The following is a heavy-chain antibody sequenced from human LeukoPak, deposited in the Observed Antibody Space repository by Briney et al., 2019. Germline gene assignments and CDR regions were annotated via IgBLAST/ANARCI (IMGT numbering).Heavy chain of an antibody. CDR1: GFTFSNYE. J-gene: IGHJ3*02. Sequence: GGSLRLSCAASGFTFSNYEMHWVRQAPGKGLEWVSYISSSGSDIYYADSVKGRFTISRDNAKNSLYLQMNSLRAEDTAVYYCARAMLRGLLDAFDIWGQGTMVTVSS. V-gene: IGHV3-48*03. CDR2: ISSSGSDI. CDR3: ARAMLRGLLDAFDI. D-gene: IGHD3-10*01.